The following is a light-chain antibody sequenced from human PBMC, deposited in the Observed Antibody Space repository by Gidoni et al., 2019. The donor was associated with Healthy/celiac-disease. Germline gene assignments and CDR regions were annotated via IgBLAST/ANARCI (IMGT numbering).Light chain of an antibody. CDR3: QQYNSQGT. J-gene: IGKJ2*02. Sequence: DIQMTQSPSTLSASVGDRVTITCRASQSISSWLAWYQQNPGKAPKLLIYKASSLESGVPSRFSGSGSGTEFTLTISSLQPDDFATYYCQQYNSQGTFGQGTKLEIK. CDR1: QSISSW. V-gene: IGKV1-5*03. CDR2: KAS.